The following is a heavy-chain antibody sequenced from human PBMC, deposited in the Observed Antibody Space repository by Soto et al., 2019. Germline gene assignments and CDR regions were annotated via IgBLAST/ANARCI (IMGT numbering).Heavy chain of an antibody. J-gene: IGHJ6*03. V-gene: IGHV3-66*01. CDR2: IYSDGTT. Sequence: EVQVVESGGGLVQPGGSLRLSCAASDFTVTSNYMSWVRQAPGKGLEWVAVIYSDGTTYYADSVKGRFTISRESSTNTLFLEMNGLRAEDTAVYYCARVVRESSYFYMDVWGKGTTVTVSS. CDR1: DFTVTSNY. D-gene: IGHD3-16*01. CDR3: ARVVRESSYFYMDV.